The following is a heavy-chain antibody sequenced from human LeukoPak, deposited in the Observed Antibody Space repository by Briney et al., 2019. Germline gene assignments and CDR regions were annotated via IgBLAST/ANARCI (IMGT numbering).Heavy chain of an antibody. Sequence: ASVKVSCKASGYTFTSYGIGWVRQAPGQGLEWMGWISAYNGNTNHAQKLQGRVTMTTDTSTSTAYMELRSLRSDDTAVYYCAREGGYCSSTSCSKTKYPFDYWGQGTLVTVSS. CDR3: AREGGYCSSTSCSKTKYPFDY. J-gene: IGHJ4*02. CDR1: GYTFTSYG. V-gene: IGHV1-18*01. D-gene: IGHD2-2*01. CDR2: ISAYNGNT.